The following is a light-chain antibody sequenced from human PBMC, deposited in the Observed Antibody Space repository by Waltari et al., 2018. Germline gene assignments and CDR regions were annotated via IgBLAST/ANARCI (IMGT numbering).Light chain of an antibody. CDR3: CSYAGSSPHVI. V-gene: IGLV2-23*01. CDR2: GGS. J-gene: IGLJ2*01. Sequence: QSALTQPASVSGSPGQSITISCTGSSSDVGSYKFVSWYQQHPGKAPQLMIYGGSQRPSWVANRFTGSKSVNTASLTISGLRAEDEADYYCCSYAGSSPHVIFGGGTKLTVL. CDR1: SSDVGSYKF.